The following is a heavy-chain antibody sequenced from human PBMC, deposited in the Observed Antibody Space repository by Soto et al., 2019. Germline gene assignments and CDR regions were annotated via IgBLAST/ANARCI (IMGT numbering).Heavy chain of an antibody. V-gene: IGHV1-18*04. CDR2: ISAYNGNT. CDR3: ARDWEYYDFWSGYIDY. D-gene: IGHD3-3*01. Sequence: AASVKVSCKASGYTFTSYGISWVRQAPGQGLEWMGWISAYNGNTNYAQKPQGRVTMTTDTSTSTAYMELRSLRSDDTAVYYCARDWEYYDFWSGYIDYWGQGTLVTVSS. CDR1: GYTFTSYG. J-gene: IGHJ4*02.